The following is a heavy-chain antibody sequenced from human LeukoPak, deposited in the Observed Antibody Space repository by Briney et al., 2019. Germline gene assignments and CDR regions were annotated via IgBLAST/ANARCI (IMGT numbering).Heavy chain of an antibody. J-gene: IGHJ4*02. D-gene: IGHD5-12*01. CDR3: ARGALGYNDYDQTVDY. CDR1: GFTVSSNY. CDR2: IYSGGST. V-gene: IGHV3-66*01. Sequence: GSLRLSCAASGFTVSSNYMSWVRQAPGKGLEWASVIYSGGSTYYADSVKGRFTISRDNSKNTLYLQMNSLRAEDTAVYYCARGALGYNDYDQTVDYWGQGNRVTVSS.